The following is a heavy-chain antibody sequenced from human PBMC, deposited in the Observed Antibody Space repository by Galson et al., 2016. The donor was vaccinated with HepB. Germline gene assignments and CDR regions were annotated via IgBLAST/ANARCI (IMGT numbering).Heavy chain of an antibody. V-gene: IGHV4-61*08. J-gene: IGHJ4*01. CDR2: TSFSGIT. Sequence: SETLSLTCSVSGGTVSSAGFSWHWIRQPPGEGLEWIGYTSFSGITNYSPSLKSRLTISIDTSKNKFSLTLTSMTAADTATYYCARWGGSGFTFWGHGALVIVAS. D-gene: IGHD3-16*01. CDR1: GGTVSSAGFS. CDR3: ARWGGSGFTF.